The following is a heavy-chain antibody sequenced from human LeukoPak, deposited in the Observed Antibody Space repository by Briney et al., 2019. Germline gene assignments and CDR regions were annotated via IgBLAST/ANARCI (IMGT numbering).Heavy chain of an antibody. CDR3: ARGSYYYYYYGMDV. Sequence: PSETLSLTCTVSGGSISSGDYYWSWIRQPPGKGLEWIGYIYYSGSTYYNPSLKSRVTISVDTSKNQFSLKLSSVTAADTAVYYCARGSYYYYYYGMDVWGQGTTVTVSS. J-gene: IGHJ6*02. V-gene: IGHV4-30-4*01. CDR1: GGSISSGDYY. CDR2: IYYSGST.